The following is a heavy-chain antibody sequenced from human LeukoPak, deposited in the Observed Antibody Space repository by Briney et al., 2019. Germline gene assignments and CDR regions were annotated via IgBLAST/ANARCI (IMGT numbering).Heavy chain of an antibody. CDR3: AREGAAYCGGDCYD. J-gene: IGHJ4*02. Sequence: SETLSLTCTVSGGSISSGDYYWSWIRQPPGKGLEWIGYIYYSGSTYYNSSLKSRVTISVDTSKNQFSLKLSSVTAADTAVYYCAREGAAYCGGDCYDWGQGTLVTVSS. CDR2: IYYSGST. D-gene: IGHD2-21*02. V-gene: IGHV4-30-4*01. CDR1: GGSISSGDYY.